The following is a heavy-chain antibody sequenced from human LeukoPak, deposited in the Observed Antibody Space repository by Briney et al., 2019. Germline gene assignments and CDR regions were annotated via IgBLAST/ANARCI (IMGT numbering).Heavy chain of an antibody. D-gene: IGHD3-22*01. CDR1: GGSFSGYY. V-gene: IGHV4-34*01. Sequence: NASETLSLTCAVYGGSFSGYYWSWIRQPPGKGLEWIGEINHGGSTNYNPSLKSRVTISVDTSKNQFSLQLSSVTAADTAVYSCARGDARAHYYDSSGYYSYYFDYWGQGTLVTVSS. CDR2: INHGGST. J-gene: IGHJ4*02. CDR3: ARGDARAHYYDSSGYYSYYFDY.